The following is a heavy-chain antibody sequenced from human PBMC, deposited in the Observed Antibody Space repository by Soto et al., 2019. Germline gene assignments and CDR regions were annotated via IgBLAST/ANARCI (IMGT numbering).Heavy chain of an antibody. J-gene: IGHJ6*01. CDR1: GGSISSGDSY. CDR2: IYYSGST. CDR3: ARGSGSSWGGDYDGLDV. V-gene: IGHV4-30-4*01. D-gene: IGHD6-13*01. Sequence: QVQLQESGPGLVKPSQTLSLTCTVSGGSISSGDSYWSWIRQPPGKGLEWIGHIYYSGSTYYNPPFKSRITISEATCKNRFSRKLSSVNAADTAVYYCARGSGSSWGGDYDGLDVWGQGTTVTVCS.